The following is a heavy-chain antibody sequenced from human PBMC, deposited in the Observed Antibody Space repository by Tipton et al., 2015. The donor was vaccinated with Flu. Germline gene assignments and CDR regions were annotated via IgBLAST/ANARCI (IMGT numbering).Heavy chain of an antibody. CDR2: INPNSGGT. CDR1: GYTFTGYY. V-gene: IGHV1-2*02. J-gene: IGHJ6*02. CDR3: ARPRREWLFKYYYGMDV. Sequence: QLVQSGAEVKKPGASMKVSCKASGYTFTGYYMHWVRQAPGQGLEWMGWINPNSGGTNYAQKFQGRVTMTRDTSISTAYMELSRLRSDDTAVYYCARPRREWLFKYYYGMDVWGQGTTVTVSS. D-gene: IGHD3-3*01.